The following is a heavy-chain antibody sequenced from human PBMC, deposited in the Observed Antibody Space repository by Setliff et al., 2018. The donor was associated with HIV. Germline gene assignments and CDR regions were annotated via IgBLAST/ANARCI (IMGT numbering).Heavy chain of an antibody. V-gene: IGHV3-23*01. CDR2: VGGSGDIT. Sequence: GGSLRLSCAASGFTFSTYAMSWVRQAPGKGLEWVSVVGGSGDITYYADSVKGRFTISRDNSKDTMYLQMNSLRAEDTAVYYCARDQEHIIVVSATGNMPGYLHYYYMDVWGKGSTVTVSS. J-gene: IGHJ6*03. CDR1: GFTFSTYA. D-gene: IGHD2-2*01. CDR3: ARDQEHIIVVSATGNMPGYLHYYYMDV.